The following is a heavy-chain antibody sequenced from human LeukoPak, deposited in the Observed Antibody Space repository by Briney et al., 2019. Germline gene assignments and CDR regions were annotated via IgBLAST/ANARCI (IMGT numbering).Heavy chain of an antibody. J-gene: IGHJ5*02. CDR3: ARICSSTSCYSADP. CDR1: GFTFSSYS. D-gene: IGHD2-2*01. V-gene: IGHV3-21*01. Sequence: GGSLRLSCAASGFTFSSYSMNWVRQAPGKGLEWVSSISSSSSYIYYADSVKGRFTISRDNSKNTLYLQMNSLRAEDTAVYYCARICSSTSCYSADPWGQGTLVTVSS. CDR2: ISSSSSYI.